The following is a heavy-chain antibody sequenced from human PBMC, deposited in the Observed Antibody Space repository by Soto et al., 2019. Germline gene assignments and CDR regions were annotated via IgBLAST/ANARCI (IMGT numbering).Heavy chain of an antibody. CDR2: ITSSGSST. D-gene: IGHD6-6*01. CDR3: TRAGFSSSPGGGYFHY. V-gene: IGHV3-23*01. Sequence: EVPLLESGGGLVQPGGSLRLSCAASGFIFNSYALTWVRQAPGKGLEWVSGITSSGSSTYYADSVKGRFTISRDNSKNTLYLQMNSLRVDDTAVYYCTRAGFSSSPGGGYFHYRGQGILVTVSS. J-gene: IGHJ4*02. CDR1: GFIFNSYA.